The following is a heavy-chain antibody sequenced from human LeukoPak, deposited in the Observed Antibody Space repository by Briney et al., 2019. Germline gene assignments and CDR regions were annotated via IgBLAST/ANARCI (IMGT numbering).Heavy chain of an antibody. CDR1: GGSISSTSYY. CDR3: AKAGVRYFDSSGLYAFDF. CDR2: IYYSGST. J-gene: IGHJ3*01. D-gene: IGHD3-22*01. V-gene: IGHV4-39*01. Sequence: SETLSLTCAVSGGSISSTSYYWAWIRQPPGRGLEWIGTIYYSGSTYHNPSLKSRVTLSVDTSRNQFSLRLSSVDAADTAVYYCAKAGVRYFDSSGLYAFDFWGQGTTVTVSS.